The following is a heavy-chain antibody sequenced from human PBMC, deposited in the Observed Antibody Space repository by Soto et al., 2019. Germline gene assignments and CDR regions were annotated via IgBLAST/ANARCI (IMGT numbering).Heavy chain of an antibody. CDR2: INPSGGST. Sequence: ASVKVSCKASGYTFTSYYMHWVRQAPGQGLEWMGIINPSGGSTSYAQKFQGRVTMTRDTSTSTVYMELSSLRSEDTAVYYCARGLSVVPAAILNWFDPWGQGTLVTVSS. V-gene: IGHV1-46*01. CDR3: ARGLSVVPAAILNWFDP. CDR1: GYTFTSYY. D-gene: IGHD2-2*01. J-gene: IGHJ5*02.